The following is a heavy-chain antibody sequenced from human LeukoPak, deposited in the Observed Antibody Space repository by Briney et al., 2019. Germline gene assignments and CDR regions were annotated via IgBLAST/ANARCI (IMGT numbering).Heavy chain of an antibody. J-gene: IGHJ6*03. Sequence: ASVKVSCKASGYTFTSYDINWVRQATGQGLEWMGWMNPNSGNTGYAQKFQGRVTITRNTSISTAYMELSSLRSEDTAVYYCARGRTHLRCFDWLPSYYYMDVWGKGTTVTISS. CDR1: GYTFTSYD. D-gene: IGHD3-9*01. V-gene: IGHV1-8*03. CDR3: ARGRTHLRCFDWLPSYYYMDV. CDR2: MNPNSGNT.